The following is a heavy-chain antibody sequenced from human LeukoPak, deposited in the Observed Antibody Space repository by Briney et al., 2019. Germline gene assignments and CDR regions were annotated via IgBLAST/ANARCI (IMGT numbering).Heavy chain of an antibody. CDR2: ISSSSSTI. CDR3: ARGRPGRSITIFGVVASPNWFDP. V-gene: IGHV3-48*02. J-gene: IGHJ5*02. CDR1: GFTFSSYS. Sequence: PGGSLRLSCAASGFTFSSYSMNWVRQAPGKGLEWVSYISSSSSTIYYADSVKGRFTISRDNAKNSLYLQMNSLRDEDTAVYYCARGRPGRSITIFGVVASPNWFDPWGQGTLVTVSS. D-gene: IGHD3-3*01.